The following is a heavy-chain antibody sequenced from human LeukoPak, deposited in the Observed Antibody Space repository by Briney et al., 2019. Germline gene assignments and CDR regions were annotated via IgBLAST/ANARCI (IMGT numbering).Heavy chain of an antibody. D-gene: IGHD6-13*01. CDR1: GYSISSGYY. J-gene: IGHJ4*02. Sequence: SETLSLTCTVSGYSISSGYYWGWIRQPPGKGLEWIGSIYHSGSTYYNPSLKSRVTISVDTSKNQFSLKLSSVTAADTAVYYCARLAAAGTPGFWGQGTLVTVSS. CDR2: IYHSGST. CDR3: ARLAAAGTPGF. V-gene: IGHV4-38-2*02.